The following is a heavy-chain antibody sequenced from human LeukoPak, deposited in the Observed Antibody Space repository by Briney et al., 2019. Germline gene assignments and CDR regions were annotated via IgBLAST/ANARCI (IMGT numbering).Heavy chain of an antibody. CDR1: GDSVSSNSAA. CDR2: TYYRSKWYN. V-gene: IGHV6-1*01. J-gene: IGHJ4*02. D-gene: IGHD6-13*01. Sequence: SQTLSLTCAISGDSVSSNSAAWNWIRQFPSRGLEWLGRTYYRSKWYNDYAVSVKSRITINPDTSKNQFSPQLNSVTPEDTAVYYCTRVGEPKQQLVGPFDYWGQGTLVTVSS. CDR3: TRVGEPKQQLVGPFDY.